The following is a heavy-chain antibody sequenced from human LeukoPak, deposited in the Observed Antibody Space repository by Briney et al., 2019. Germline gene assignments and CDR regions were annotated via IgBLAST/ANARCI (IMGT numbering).Heavy chain of an antibody. Sequence: SETLSLTCTVSGGSISSYYWSWIRQPPGKGLEWIGYIYYSGGTNYNPSLKSRVTISVDTSKNQFSLKLSSVTAADTAVYYCARGGAGYSSSWYRFGWFDPWGQGTLVTVSS. J-gene: IGHJ5*02. V-gene: IGHV4-59*01. CDR2: IYYSGGT. D-gene: IGHD6-13*01. CDR3: ARGGAGYSSSWYRFGWFDP. CDR1: GGSISSYY.